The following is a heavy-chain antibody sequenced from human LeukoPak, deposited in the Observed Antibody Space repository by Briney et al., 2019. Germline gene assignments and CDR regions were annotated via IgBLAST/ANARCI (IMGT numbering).Heavy chain of an antibody. V-gene: IGHV3-21*01. CDR2: ISSSSSYI. CDR3: ARDRNWGKGLFDY. D-gene: IGHD7-27*01. Sequence: GGSLRLSCAASGFTFSSYSMNWVRQAPGKGLEWVSSISSSSSYIYYADSVKGRFTISRDNAKNSLYLQMNSLRAEDTAVYYCARDRNWGKGLFDYWGQGTLVTVSS. J-gene: IGHJ4*02. CDR1: GFTFSSYS.